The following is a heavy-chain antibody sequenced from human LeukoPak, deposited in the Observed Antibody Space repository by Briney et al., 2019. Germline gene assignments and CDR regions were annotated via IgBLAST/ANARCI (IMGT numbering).Heavy chain of an antibody. CDR3: ARGPPLTYDHTPEGYYHYYMDV. J-gene: IGHJ6*03. CDR2: IIPIFATT. Sequence: SVKVSCKTSGGTFGSFAIAWLRQAPGQGLEWMGGIIPIFATTNYAQEFQGRVSITADEFTSTVYIELTSLRSDDTGVYYCARGPPLTYDHTPEGYYHYYMDVWGKGTTIIISS. V-gene: IGHV1-69*13. CDR1: GGTFGSFA. D-gene: IGHD1-14*01.